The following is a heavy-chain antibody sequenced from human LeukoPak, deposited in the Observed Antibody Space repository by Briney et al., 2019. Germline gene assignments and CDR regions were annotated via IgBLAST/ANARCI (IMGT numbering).Heavy chain of an antibody. Sequence: PGGSLRLSCAASGFTFSNYGMNWVRQAPGKGLEWVGLIKSNTNGGTTAYAAPVKGRFTISRDDSKNTLYLQMDSLKTEDTGVYYCTTEYWGSNYWGQGTLVTVSS. J-gene: IGHJ4*02. CDR1: GFTFSNYG. V-gene: IGHV3-15*05. CDR2: IKSNTNGGTT. D-gene: IGHD7-27*01. CDR3: TTEYWGSNY.